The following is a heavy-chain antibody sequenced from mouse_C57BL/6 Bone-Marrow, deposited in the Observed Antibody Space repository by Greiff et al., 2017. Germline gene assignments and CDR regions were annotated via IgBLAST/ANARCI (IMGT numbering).Heavy chain of an antibody. CDR3: ARSRLYYAMDY. J-gene: IGHJ4*01. CDR2: IDPSDSYT. Sequence: QVQLQQPGAELVRPGTSVKLSCTASGYTFTSYWMHWVKQRPGQGLEWIGVIDPSDSYTNYNQKFKGKATLTVDTSSSTAYMQLSSLTSEDSAVEYCARSRLYYAMDYWGQGTSVTVSS. V-gene: IGHV1-59*01. CDR1: GYTFTSYW.